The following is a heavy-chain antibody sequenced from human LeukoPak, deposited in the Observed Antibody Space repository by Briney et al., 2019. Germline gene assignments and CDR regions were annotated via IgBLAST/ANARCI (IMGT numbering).Heavy chain of an antibody. V-gene: IGHV3-48*01. CDR3: ARDGVPSANSSSWYRIDY. CDR2: ISSSRSTT. CDR1: GGTITSTGYY. Sequence: ETLSLTCTVSGGTITSTGYYWNWVRQAPGKGLEWVSYISSSRSTTYYADSVKGRFTISRDNAKNSLYLQMNSLRAEDTAVYYCARDGVPSANSSSWYRIDYWGQGTLVTVSS. J-gene: IGHJ4*02. D-gene: IGHD6-13*01.